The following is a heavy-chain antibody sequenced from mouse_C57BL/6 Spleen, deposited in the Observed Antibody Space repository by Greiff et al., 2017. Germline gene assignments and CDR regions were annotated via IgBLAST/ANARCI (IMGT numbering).Heavy chain of an antibody. CDR3: ASLTIPAMDY. J-gene: IGHJ4*01. CDR2: ISSGGSYT. CDR1: GFTFSSYG. D-gene: IGHD2-12*01. Sequence: EVKLMESGGDLVKPGGSLKLSCAASGFTFSSYGMSWVRQTPDKRLEWVATISSGGSYTYYPDSVKGRFTISRDNAKNTLYLQMSSLKSEDTAMYYCASLTIPAMDYWGQGTSVTVSS. V-gene: IGHV5-6*01.